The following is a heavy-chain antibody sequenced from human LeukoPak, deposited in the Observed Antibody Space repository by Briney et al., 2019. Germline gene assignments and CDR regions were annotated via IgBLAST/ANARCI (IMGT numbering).Heavy chain of an antibody. Sequence: SGGSLRLSCAASGFTFSSYAMSWIRQAPGKGLEWVSYISSSGSTIYYADSVKGRFTISRDNAKNSLYLQMNSLRAEDTAVYYCAKDTDYYDSSGYSLFDYWGQGTLVTVSS. D-gene: IGHD3-22*01. CDR3: AKDTDYYDSSGYSLFDY. CDR1: GFTFSSYA. V-gene: IGHV3-11*01. CDR2: ISSSGSTI. J-gene: IGHJ4*02.